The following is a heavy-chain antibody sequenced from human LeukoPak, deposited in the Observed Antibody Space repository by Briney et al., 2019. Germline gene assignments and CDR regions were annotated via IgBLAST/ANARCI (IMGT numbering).Heavy chain of an antibody. V-gene: IGHV3-30*04. D-gene: IGHD3-3*01. CDR1: GFTFSSYA. CDR2: ISYDGSNK. J-gene: IGHJ6*03. CDR3: ARLRYNDFWSGSWKFYYSMDV. Sequence: GGSLRLSCAASGFTFSSYAMHWVRQAPGKGLEWVAVISYDGSNKYYADSVKGRFTISRDNSKNTLYLQMNNLRAEDTAVYYCARLRYNDFWSGSWKFYYSMDVWGKGTTVTVSS.